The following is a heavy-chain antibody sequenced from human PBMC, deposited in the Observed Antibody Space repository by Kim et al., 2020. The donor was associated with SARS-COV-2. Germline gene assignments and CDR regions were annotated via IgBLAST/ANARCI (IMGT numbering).Heavy chain of an antibody. CDR2: IIPILDIT. Sequence: SVKVSCKASGGTFSNYAINWVRQAPGQGLEWMGRIIPILDITNYAPKLQARVTITADKSTGTAYMELSSLRSEDTAVYYCARGKARGSYYYYGMDVWGQ. CDR1: GGTFSNYA. CDR3: ARGKARGSYYYYGMDV. J-gene: IGHJ6*02. V-gene: IGHV1-69*04. D-gene: IGHD3-10*01.